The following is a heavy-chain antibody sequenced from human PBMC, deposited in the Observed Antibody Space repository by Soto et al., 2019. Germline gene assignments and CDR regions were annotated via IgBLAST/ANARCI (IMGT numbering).Heavy chain of an antibody. Sequence: EVQLLESGGGLVQPGGSLRLSCAASGFTFSSYAMSWVRQAPGKGLEWVSAISGSGGSTYYADSVKGRFTISRDNSKNTLYLQMNSLRAEDTAVYYCAKVEYPPRLGMGAFDIWGQGTMVTVSS. CDR1: GFTFSSYA. D-gene: IGHD4-17*01. J-gene: IGHJ3*02. V-gene: IGHV3-23*01. CDR2: ISGSGGST. CDR3: AKVEYPPRLGMGAFDI.